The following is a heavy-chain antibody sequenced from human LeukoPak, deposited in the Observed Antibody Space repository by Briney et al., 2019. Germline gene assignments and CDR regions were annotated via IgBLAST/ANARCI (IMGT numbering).Heavy chain of an antibody. V-gene: IGHV3-7*03. CDR2: INRDGSER. Sequence: GGSLRLSCAASGFTFSNYWMTWVRQAPGMGLEWVANINRDGSERYYVDSVKGRFTISRDDAKSSLYLQMNSLRAEDTAVYYCARRNAMDVWGQGTTVIVFS. CDR3: ARRNAMDV. CDR1: GFTFSNYW. J-gene: IGHJ6*02.